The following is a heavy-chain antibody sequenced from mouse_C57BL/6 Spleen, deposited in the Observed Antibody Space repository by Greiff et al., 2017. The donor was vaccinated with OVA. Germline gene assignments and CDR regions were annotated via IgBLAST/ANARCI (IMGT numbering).Heavy chain of an antibody. CDR1: GFPITSGYY. J-gene: IGHJ1*03. CDR2: ITHSGET. Sequence: QVQLKESGPGLVKPSQSLFLTCSLTGFPITSGYYWIWIRQSPGKPLEWMGYITHSGETFYNPSLQSPISITRETSKNQFFLQLNSVTTEDTAMYYCAGDRLGYWYFDVWGTGTTVTVSS. V-gene: IGHV12-3*01. D-gene: IGHD4-1*01. CDR3: AGDRLGYWYFDV.